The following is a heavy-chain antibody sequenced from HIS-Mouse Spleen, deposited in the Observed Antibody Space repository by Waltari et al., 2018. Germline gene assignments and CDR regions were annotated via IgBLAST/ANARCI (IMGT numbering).Heavy chain of an antibody. CDR3: AKDKHHAFDY. Sequence: QVQLVESGGGVVQPGRSLRLSCAASGFTFSSYGMHWVRKAPGKGLEWVAVISYDGRNKYYADSVKGRFTISRDNSKNTLYLQMNSLRAEDTAVYYCAKDKHHAFDYWGQGTLVTVSS. J-gene: IGHJ4*02. V-gene: IGHV3-30*18. CDR1: GFTFSSYG. CDR2: ISYDGRNK.